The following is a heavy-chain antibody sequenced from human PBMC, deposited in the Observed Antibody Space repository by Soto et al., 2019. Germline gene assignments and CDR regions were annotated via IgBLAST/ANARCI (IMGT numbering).Heavy chain of an antibody. CDR1: GFIFSGYA. CDR3: AKETNAYDINF. D-gene: IGHD3-9*01. CDR2: ISYDGNTQ. V-gene: IGHV3-30-3*01. J-gene: IGHJ4*02. Sequence: QVQLVESGGGVVQPGRSLRLSCAASGFIFSGYAMHWVRQAPGKGLEWVAVISYDGNTQYYADSVKGRFTVSRDNSNNMLYVQMNNMREDDTAMYYCAKETNAYDINFWGQGTLVTVSS.